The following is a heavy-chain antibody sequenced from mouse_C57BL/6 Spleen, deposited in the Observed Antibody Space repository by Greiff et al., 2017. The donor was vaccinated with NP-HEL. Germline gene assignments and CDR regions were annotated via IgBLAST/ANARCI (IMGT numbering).Heavy chain of an antibody. Sequence: EVQLQQSGPELVKPGASVKISCKASGYTFTDYYMNWVKQSHGKSLEWIGDINPNNGGTSYNQKFKGKATLTVDKSSSTAYMELRSLTSEDSAVYYCAISQSLYWGQGTTLTVSS. CDR1: GYTFTDYY. CDR2: INPNNGGT. CDR3: AISQSLY. V-gene: IGHV1-26*01. J-gene: IGHJ2*01.